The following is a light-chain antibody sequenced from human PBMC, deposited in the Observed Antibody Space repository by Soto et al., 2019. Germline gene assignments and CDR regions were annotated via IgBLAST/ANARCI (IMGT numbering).Light chain of an antibody. J-gene: IGLJ1*01. V-gene: IGLV2-8*01. CDR3: SSYAGSRV. CDR1: SSDVGGYNY. CDR2: EVS. Sequence: QSVLTQPPSASGSPGQSVTISCTGTSSDVGGYNYVSWYQQHPGKAPKLMIYEVSKRPSGVPDRFSGSKSGNTASLTVSGLQAEDEADYYCSSYAGSRVIGTGTKLTVL.